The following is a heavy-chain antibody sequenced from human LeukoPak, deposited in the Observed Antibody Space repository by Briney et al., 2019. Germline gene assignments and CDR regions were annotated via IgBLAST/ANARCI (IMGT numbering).Heavy chain of an antibody. D-gene: IGHD2-2*01. J-gene: IGHJ5*02. Sequence: SETLSLTCAVYCGSFSGYYWSWIRQPPGKGLEWIGEINHSGSTNYNPSLKSRVTISVDTSKNQFSLKLSSVTAADTAVYYCARCSSTSCYGRFDPWGQGTLVTVSS. V-gene: IGHV4-34*01. CDR3: ARCSSTSCYGRFDP. CDR2: INHSGST. CDR1: CGSFSGYY.